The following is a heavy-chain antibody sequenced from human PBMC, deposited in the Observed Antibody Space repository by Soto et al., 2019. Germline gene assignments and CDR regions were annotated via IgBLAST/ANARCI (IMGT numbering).Heavy chain of an antibody. CDR1: GGTFSSYA. J-gene: IGHJ6*02. CDR2: IIAIFGTA. V-gene: IGHV1-69*12. D-gene: IGHD4-17*01. CDR3: ASPATTGNYYYYGMDV. Sequence: QVQLVQSGAEVKKPGSSVKVSCKAAGGTFSSYAISWVRQAPGQGLEWLGGIIAIFGTADTAQKFQGRGTITADESTSTAYMELSSLRSEDTAVYYCASPATTGNYYYYGMDVWGQGTTVTVSS.